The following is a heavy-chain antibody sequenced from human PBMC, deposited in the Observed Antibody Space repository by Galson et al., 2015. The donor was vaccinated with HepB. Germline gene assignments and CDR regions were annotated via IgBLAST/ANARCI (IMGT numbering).Heavy chain of an antibody. CDR1: GFTFSSYA. CDR3: ARAPPYCSSTSCYEADGGYFDY. Sequence: SLRLSCAASGFTFSSYAMHWVRQAPGKGLEWVAVISYDGSNKYYADSVKGRFTISRDNSKNTLYLQMNSLRAEDTAVYYCARAPPYCSSTSCYEADGGYFDYWGQGTLVTVSS. J-gene: IGHJ4*02. CDR2: ISYDGSNK. D-gene: IGHD2-2*01. V-gene: IGHV3-30-3*01.